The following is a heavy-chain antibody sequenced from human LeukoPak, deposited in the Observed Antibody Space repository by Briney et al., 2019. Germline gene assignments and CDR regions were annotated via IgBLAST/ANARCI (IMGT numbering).Heavy chain of an antibody. Sequence: PSETLSLTCTVSGGSITSHIWTWIRQAPGKGLEWVGYVSKSGSTNYNPSLQSRITISVDTSKNQFFLKLTSMTAADTAVYFCARDDYGVFDAFDVWGQGTVVTVSS. CDR3: ARDDYGVFDAFDV. V-gene: IGHV4-4*08. J-gene: IGHJ3*01. CDR2: VSKSGST. D-gene: IGHD3-16*01. CDR1: GGSITSHI.